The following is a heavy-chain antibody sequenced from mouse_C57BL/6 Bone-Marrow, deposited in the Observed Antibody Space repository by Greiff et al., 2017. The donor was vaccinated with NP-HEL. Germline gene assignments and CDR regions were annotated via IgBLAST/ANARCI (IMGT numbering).Heavy chain of an antibody. CDR3: EREEDYDGRRGFDY. CDR1: GFTFSSYA. D-gene: IGHD2-4*01. CDR2: ISDGGSYT. J-gene: IGHJ2*01. V-gene: IGHV5-4*01. Sequence: EVKVVESGGGLVKPGGSLKLSCAASGFTFSSYAMSWVRQTPEKRLEWVATISDGGSYTYYPDNVKGRFTISRDNAKNNLYLQMSHLKTEDTAMYDCEREEDYDGRRGFDYWGQGTTLTVSS.